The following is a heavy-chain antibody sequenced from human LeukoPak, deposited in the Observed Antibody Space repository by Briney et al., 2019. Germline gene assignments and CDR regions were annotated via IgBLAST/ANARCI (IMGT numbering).Heavy chain of an antibody. J-gene: IGHJ4*02. CDR3: ARASPFDY. CDR1: GFFFSDYG. Sequence: GGSLRLSCEASGFFFSDYGMHWVRQVPGKGLEWVAVIWHDGSLKYYADSVKGRFTISRDNFKNTLSLQMNSLRAEDTAVYYCARASPFDYWGQGTLVTVSS. CDR2: IWHDGSLK. V-gene: IGHV3-33*01.